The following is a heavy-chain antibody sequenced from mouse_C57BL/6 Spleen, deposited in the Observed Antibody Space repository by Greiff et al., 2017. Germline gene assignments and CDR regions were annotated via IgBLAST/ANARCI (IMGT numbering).Heavy chain of an antibody. D-gene: IGHD1-1*01. CDR2: IWWDDDK. CDR3: ARTYYYGSSYGLYFDV. V-gene: IGHV8-8*01. J-gene: IGHJ1*03. Sequence: QVTLKESGPGILQPSQTLSLTCSFSGFSLSTFGMGVGWIRQPSGKGLEWLAHIWWDDDKYYNPALKSRLTISKDTSKNQVFLKIANVDTADTATYYCARTYYYGSSYGLYFDVWGTGTTVTVSS. CDR1: GFSLSTFGMG.